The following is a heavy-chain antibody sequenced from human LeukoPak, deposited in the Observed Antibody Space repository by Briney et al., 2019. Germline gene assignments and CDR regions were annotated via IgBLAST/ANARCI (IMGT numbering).Heavy chain of an antibody. CDR3: ARHSSGYSNFDY. D-gene: IGHD3-22*01. CDR1: GGSISSGGYY. CDR2: IYYSGST. Sequence: PSETLSLTCTVSGGSISSGGYYWSWIRQHPGKGLEWIGYIYYSGSTYYNPSLKSRVTISVDTSKNQFSLNLSSVTAADTAIYYCARHSSGYSNFDYWGQGTLVTVSS. V-gene: IGHV4-31*03. J-gene: IGHJ4*02.